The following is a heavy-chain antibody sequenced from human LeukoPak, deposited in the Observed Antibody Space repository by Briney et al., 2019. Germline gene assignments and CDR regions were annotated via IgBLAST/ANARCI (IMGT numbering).Heavy chain of an antibody. CDR3: ARVGDVRGYSGYDWGIFYGMDV. CDR1: GFTLSSYW. J-gene: IGHJ6*02. CDR2: IKPDGSQN. V-gene: IGHV3-7*01. Sequence: PGGSLRLSCAASGFTLSSYWMSWVRQAPGKGLEWVAMIKPDGSQNFYLDSVKGRFTISRDNAKDSLYLQMNSLRVDDTAVYYCARVGDVRGYSGYDWGIFYGMDVWGQGTTVTVSS. D-gene: IGHD5-12*01.